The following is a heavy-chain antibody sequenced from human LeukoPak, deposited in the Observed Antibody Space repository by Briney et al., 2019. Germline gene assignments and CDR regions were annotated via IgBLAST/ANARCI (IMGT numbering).Heavy chain of an antibody. Sequence: PSETLSLTCTVSGGSVSSGSYYWSWIRQPPGKGLEGIGYIYYSGSTYYNPSLKSRVTVSADTSKNQFSLKLSSVTAADTAVYYCARDRACSNGVCSYFDYWGQGTVVTVSS. D-gene: IGHD2-8*01. J-gene: IGHJ4*02. V-gene: IGHV4-61*01. CDR1: GGSVSSGSYY. CDR3: ARDRACSNGVCSYFDY. CDR2: IYYSGST.